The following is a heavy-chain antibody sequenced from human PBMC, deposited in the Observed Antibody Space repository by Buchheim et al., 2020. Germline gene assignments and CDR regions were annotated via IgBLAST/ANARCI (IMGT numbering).Heavy chain of an antibody. V-gene: IGHV3-11*06. CDR1: GFTFSDYY. CDR3: ARQGATQVGYGMDV. Sequence: QVQLVESGGGMVKPGGSLRLSCAASGFTFSDYYLTWIRQAPGKGLEWVSYISSSSTYTDYADSVRGRFTISSDTSKNTLYLQMNSLRAEDTAVFYCARQGATQVGYGMDVWGQGTT. CDR2: ISSSSTYT. D-gene: IGHD1-26*01. J-gene: IGHJ6*02.